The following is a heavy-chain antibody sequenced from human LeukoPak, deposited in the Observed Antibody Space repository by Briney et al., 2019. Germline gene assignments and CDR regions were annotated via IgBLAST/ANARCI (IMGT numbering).Heavy chain of an antibody. CDR1: RGSISIYY. CDR3: ARKEGGQLVNTRRWFDP. V-gene: IGHV4-59*08. D-gene: IGHD6-13*01. J-gene: IGHJ5*02. Sequence: SETLSLTCTLSRGSISIYYWRWIRQPPGKRLEWIGYIYFSVSASYNTSLKSRVTISVDTSKNQFSLKLSSVTAADTAVYYCARKEGGQLVNTRRWFDPWGQGNLVTVSS. CDR2: IYFSVSA.